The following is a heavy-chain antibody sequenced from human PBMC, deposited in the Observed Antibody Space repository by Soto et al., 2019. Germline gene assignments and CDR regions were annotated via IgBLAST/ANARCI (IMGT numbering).Heavy chain of an antibody. CDR1: GYTFTSYY. CDR2: INPSGGST. CDR3: ARVPPPIGGGGKLYSSSSTPWFDP. J-gene: IGHJ5*02. V-gene: IGHV1-46*01. Sequence: ASVKVSCKASGYTFTSYYMHWVRQAPGQGLEWMGIINPSGGSTSYAQKFQGRVTMTRDTSTSTVYMELSSLRSEDTTVYYCARVPPPIGGGGKLYSSSSTPWFDPWGQGTLVTVSS. D-gene: IGHD6-6*01.